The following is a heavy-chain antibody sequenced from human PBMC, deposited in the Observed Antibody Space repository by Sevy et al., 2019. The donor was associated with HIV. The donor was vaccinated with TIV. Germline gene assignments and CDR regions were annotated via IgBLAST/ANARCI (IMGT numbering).Heavy chain of an antibody. D-gene: IGHD3-10*01. V-gene: IGHV3-23*01. J-gene: IGHJ5*02. CDR3: AKDLSGSGGFDP. CDR2: ISGNGGTT. Sequence: GGSLRLSCAASGFSFGSYATSWVRQAPGKGLDWVSSISGNGGTTYYTDSVRGRFTISRDNYKNRLYLQMNSLRAEDTAVYYCAKDLSGSGGFDPWGQGTLVTVSS. CDR1: GFSFGSYA.